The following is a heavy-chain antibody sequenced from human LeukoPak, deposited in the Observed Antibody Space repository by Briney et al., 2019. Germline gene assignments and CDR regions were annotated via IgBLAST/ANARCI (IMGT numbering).Heavy chain of an antibody. CDR3: ARRVYSGSYNWYFDL. CDR2: ISYSGST. Sequence: KPSETLSLTCTVFGGSISTSTCYWGWIRQPPGKGLEWIGSISYSGSTYNNPPLKSRVTISVDTSKNQFSLKLSSVTAPDTAVYYCARRVYSGSYNWYFDLWGRGTLVTVSS. V-gene: IGHV4-39*01. D-gene: IGHD1-26*01. J-gene: IGHJ2*01. CDR1: GGSISTSTCY.